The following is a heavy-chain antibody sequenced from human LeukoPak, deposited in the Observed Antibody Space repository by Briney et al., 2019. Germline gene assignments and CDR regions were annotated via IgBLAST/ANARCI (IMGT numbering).Heavy chain of an antibody. V-gene: IGHV3-66*01. Sequence: PGGSLRLSCAASGFTVSGTYMARVRQAPGKGLDWVSVIYTRGGTCDAASVKGRFTISRDTSKNTLDLQMNSLRLEDTAVYYCVKGSGITGRHGYYYYLDVWGNGTTVTVSS. CDR2: IYTRGGT. J-gene: IGHJ6*03. CDR3: VKGSGITGRHGYYYYLDV. D-gene: IGHD3-10*01. CDR1: GFTVSGTY.